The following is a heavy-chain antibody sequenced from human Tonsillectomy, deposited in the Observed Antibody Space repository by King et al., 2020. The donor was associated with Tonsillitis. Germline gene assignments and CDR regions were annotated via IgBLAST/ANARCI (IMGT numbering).Heavy chain of an antibody. J-gene: IGHJ4*02. CDR1: GGSIRSGGYS. V-gene: IGHV4-30-2*01. CDR3: ARSCDLDGYASYFDY. Sequence: QLQESGSGLVKPSQTLSLTCAVSGGSIRSGGYSWNWIRQAPGKGLEWIGYIYHSGNTYYNPSLKSRVTILVDRFKNQFSLKLSSVTAADTAVYYCARSCDLDGYASYFDYWGQGTLVTVSS. D-gene: IGHD5-24*01. CDR2: IYHSGNT.